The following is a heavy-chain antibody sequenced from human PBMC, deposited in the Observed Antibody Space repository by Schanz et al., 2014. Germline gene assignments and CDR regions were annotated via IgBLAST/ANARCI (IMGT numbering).Heavy chain of an antibody. CDR2: IGYDGSEK. V-gene: IGHV3-33*01. D-gene: IGHD5-12*01. Sequence: QVQLVESGGGVVQPGRSLRLSCATSGLNFDYYGMNWVRQAPGKGLEWVANIGYDGSEKYYVDSVKGRFTISRDNSKDTLYLQMSGLTPEDTAVYYCAGAVATIRADSCDIWGQGTMVTVSS. CDR1: GLNFDYYG. J-gene: IGHJ3*02. CDR3: AGAVATIRADSCDI.